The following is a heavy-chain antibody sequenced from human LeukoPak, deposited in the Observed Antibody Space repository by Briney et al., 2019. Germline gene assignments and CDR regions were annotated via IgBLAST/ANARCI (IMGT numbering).Heavy chain of an antibody. Sequence: GRSLRLSCSASGFISSTSAMNWVRQAPGKGLEWVSVIYSGGSTYYADSVKGRFTISRDNSKNTLYLQMNSLRAEDTAVYYCARESNQNWFDPWGQGTLVTVSS. D-gene: IGHD1-14*01. CDR1: GFISSTSA. CDR2: IYSGGST. J-gene: IGHJ5*02. V-gene: IGHV3-53*01. CDR3: ARESNQNWFDP.